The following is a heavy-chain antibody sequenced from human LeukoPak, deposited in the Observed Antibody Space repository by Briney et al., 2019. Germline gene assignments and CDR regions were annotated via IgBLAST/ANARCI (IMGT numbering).Heavy chain of an antibody. CDR1: GASISSYY. V-gene: IGHV4-4*07. J-gene: IGHJ4*02. CDR2: IYTSGST. CDR3: ARLSADSSSSRGFDY. Sequence: SETLSLTCTVSGASISSYYWTWIRQPAGKGLEWIGRIYTSGSTNYNPSLKSRVAMSVDTSKNQFSLKLSSVTAADTVVYYCARLSADSSSSRGFDYWGQGTLVTVSS. D-gene: IGHD2-2*01.